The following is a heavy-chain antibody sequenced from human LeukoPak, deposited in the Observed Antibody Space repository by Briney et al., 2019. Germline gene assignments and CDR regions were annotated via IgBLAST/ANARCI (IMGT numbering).Heavy chain of an antibody. D-gene: IGHD1-26*01. Sequence: SQTLSLTCAISGDSVSSNSAAWNWIRQSPSRGLEWLGRTYYRSKWYNDYAVSVKSRITINPDTSKNQFSLQLNSVTPEDTAVYYWARVQYIAGGGDLLFDYWGQGTLVTVSS. CDR3: ARVQYIAGGGDLLFDY. J-gene: IGHJ4*02. CDR2: TYYRSKWYN. CDR1: GDSVSSNSAA. V-gene: IGHV6-1*01.